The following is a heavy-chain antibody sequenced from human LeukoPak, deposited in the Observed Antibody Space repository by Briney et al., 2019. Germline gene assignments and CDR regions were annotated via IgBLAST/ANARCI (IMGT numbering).Heavy chain of an antibody. J-gene: IGHJ4*02. CDR1: GFSFTTHW. V-gene: IGHV5-10-1*01. Sequence: RGESLKISCKASGFSFTTHWINWVRQMPGKGLEWMGRIDPSDSYATYSPSFQGRVTLSTDKSINTAYLQWSSLKASDTAMYYCASTQTYCRGGSCPPNWGQGTQVTVSS. CDR2: IDPSDSYA. CDR3: ASTQTYCRGGSCPPN. D-gene: IGHD2-15*01.